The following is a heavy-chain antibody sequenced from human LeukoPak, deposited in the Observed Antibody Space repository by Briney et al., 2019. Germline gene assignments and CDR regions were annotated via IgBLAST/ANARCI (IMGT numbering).Heavy chain of an antibody. CDR2: INPKSGAT. CDR1: GYSFSDFH. CDR3: ARDYSDGHNRRDAFDL. V-gene: IGHV1-2*02. D-gene: IGHD5-18*01. J-gene: IGHJ3*01. Sequence: GASVKVSCKASGYSFSDFHKHWVRQAPGQGLEWMGWINPKSGATSYAERFRGRVTMTRDTSLNTVYLELASLYSDDTAVFYCARDYSDGHNRRDAFDLWGQGTTLIVSS.